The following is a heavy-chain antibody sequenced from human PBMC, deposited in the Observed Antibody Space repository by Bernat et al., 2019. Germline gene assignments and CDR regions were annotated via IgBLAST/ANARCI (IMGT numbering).Heavy chain of an antibody. D-gene: IGHD5/OR15-5a*01. CDR2: ISYDGSNQ. CDR1: GFTFSSYS. CDR3: ARVGSTASYYYYYGMDV. Sequence: VQLVESGGGLVKPGGSLRLSCAASGFTFSSYSMNWVRQAPGKGLEWVAVISYDGSNQYYADSVKGRFTISRDNSKNTLYLQMNSLRAEDTAVYYCARVGSTASYYYYYGMDVWGQGTTVTVSS. J-gene: IGHJ6*02. V-gene: IGHV3-30*03.